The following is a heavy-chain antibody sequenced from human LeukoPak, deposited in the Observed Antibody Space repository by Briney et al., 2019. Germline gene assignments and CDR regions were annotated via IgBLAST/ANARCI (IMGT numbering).Heavy chain of an antibody. Sequence: GGALRLSCVASGFPFPTYAMMWVRQAPGKGLEWVSSVRVSDGARFYADSVKGRFTISRDNDKNSLYLQMNSLRVEDTAVYYCARVFRPSLTVFIIRGAFDIWGQGTMVTVSS. CDR1: GFPFPTYA. D-gene: IGHD3-3*01. CDR3: ARVFRPSLTVFIIRGAFDI. CDR2: VRVSDGAR. V-gene: IGHV3-21*01. J-gene: IGHJ3*02.